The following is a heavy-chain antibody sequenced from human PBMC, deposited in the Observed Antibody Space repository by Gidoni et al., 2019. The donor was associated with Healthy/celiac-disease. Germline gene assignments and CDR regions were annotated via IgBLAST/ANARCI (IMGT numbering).Heavy chain of an antibody. Sequence: QVQLVQSGAEVKKPGSSVKVSCKASGGTFSSYAISWVRQAPGQGLEWMGRIIPILGIANYAQKLQGRVTITADKSTSTAYMELSSLRSEDTAVYYCARGGYSLRLDYWGQGTLVTVSS. CDR1: GGTFSSYA. V-gene: IGHV1-69*04. CDR2: IIPILGIA. CDR3: ARGGYSLRLDY. D-gene: IGHD5-18*01. J-gene: IGHJ4*02.